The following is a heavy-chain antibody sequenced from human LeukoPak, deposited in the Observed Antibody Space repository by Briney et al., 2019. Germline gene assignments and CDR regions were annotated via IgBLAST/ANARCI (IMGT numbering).Heavy chain of an antibody. CDR1: GGTFSSYA. Sequence: SVKVSCKASGGTFSSYAISWVRQAPGQGLEWMGGIIPIFGTANYAQKFQGRVTITADESTSTAYMELSSLKSEDTAVYYCASRDAVFGVVTEEYFQHWGLGTLVTVSS. V-gene: IGHV1-69*13. J-gene: IGHJ1*01. CDR2: IIPIFGTA. D-gene: IGHD3-3*01. CDR3: ASRDAVFGVVTEEYFQH.